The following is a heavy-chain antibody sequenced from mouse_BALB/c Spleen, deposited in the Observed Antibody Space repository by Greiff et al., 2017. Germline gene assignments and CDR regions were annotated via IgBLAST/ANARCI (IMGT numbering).Heavy chain of an antibody. V-gene: IGHV5-12-1*01. CDR2: ISSGGGST. CDR1: GFAFSSYD. Sequence: DVKLVESGGGLVKPGGSLKLSCAASGFAFSSYDMSWVRQTPEKRLEWVAYISSGGGSTYYPDTVKGRFTISRDNAKNTLYLQMSSLKSEDTAMYYCARRSYYDYWGQGTTLTVSS. CDR3: ARRSYYDY. J-gene: IGHJ2*01. D-gene: IGHD1-1*01.